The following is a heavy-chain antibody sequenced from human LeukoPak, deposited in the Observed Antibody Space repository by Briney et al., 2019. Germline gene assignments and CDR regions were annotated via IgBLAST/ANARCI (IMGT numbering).Heavy chain of an antibody. J-gene: IGHJ4*02. Sequence: GGSLRLSCAASGSTFSDYYMSWIRQAPGKGLEWVSYISSSGSTIYYADSVKGRFTISRDNAKNSLYLQMNSLRAEDTAVYYCARDREDTAMAYWGQGTLVTVSS. CDR3: ARDREDTAMAY. D-gene: IGHD5-18*01. CDR2: ISSSGSTI. CDR1: GSTFSDYY. V-gene: IGHV3-11*04.